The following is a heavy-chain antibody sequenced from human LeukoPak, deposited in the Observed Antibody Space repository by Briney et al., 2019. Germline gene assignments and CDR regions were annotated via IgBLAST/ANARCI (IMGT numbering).Heavy chain of an antibody. Sequence: SETLSLTCTVSGYSISSGYYWCWIRQPPGKGLWWIGSIYHSGSTYYNPSLKSRVTISVDTPKNQFSLKLSSVTPADTAVYYCARARAGEDDCLDYWGQGTLVTVSS. J-gene: IGHJ4*02. CDR3: ARARAGEDDCLDY. CDR1: GYSISSGYY. CDR2: IYHSGST. V-gene: IGHV4-38-2*02. D-gene: IGHD2-21*01.